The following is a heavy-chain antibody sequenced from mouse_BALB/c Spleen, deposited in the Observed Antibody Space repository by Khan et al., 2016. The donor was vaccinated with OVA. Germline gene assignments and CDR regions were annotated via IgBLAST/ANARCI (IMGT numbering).Heavy chain of an antibody. Sequence: QVQLKQSGAELARPGASVKMSCKASGYTFTSYTIHWIKKRPGQGLEWIGYINPSNGYTNYNQKFKDKAKLTTDKSSTTAYLQLSSLTSDASAVYTCVRYGANHRNYGWFAYWGQGTLVTVSA. CDR2: INPSNGYT. J-gene: IGHJ3*01. CDR1: GYTFTSYT. D-gene: IGHD2-5*01. CDR3: VRYGANHRNYGWFAY. V-gene: IGHV1-4*01.